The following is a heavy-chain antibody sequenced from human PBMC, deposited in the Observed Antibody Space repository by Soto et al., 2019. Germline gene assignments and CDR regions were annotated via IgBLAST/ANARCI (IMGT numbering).Heavy chain of an antibody. CDR3: ARAVPYDFWSGYYYYFDY. CDR1: GGSFSGYY. D-gene: IGHD3-3*01. Sequence: PSETLSLTCAVYGGSFSGYYWSWIRQPPGKGLEWIGEINHSGSTNYNPSLKSRVTISVDTSKNQFSLKLSSVTAADTAVYYCARAVPYDFWSGYYYYFDYWGQGTLVTVSS. CDR2: INHSGST. V-gene: IGHV4-34*01. J-gene: IGHJ4*02.